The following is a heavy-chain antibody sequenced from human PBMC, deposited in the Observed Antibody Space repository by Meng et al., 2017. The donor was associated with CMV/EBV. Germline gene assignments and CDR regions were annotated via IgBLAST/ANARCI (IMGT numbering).Heavy chain of an antibody. Sequence: GESLKISCAASGFTLSSYAMHWVRQAPGKGLVWVSRINSDGSSTSYADSVKGRFTISRDNAKNTLYLQMNSLRAEDTAVYYCAREAAAGAPDYWGQGTLVTVSS. D-gene: IGHD6-13*01. CDR3: AREAAAGAPDY. CDR2: INSDGSST. V-gene: IGHV3-74*01. CDR1: GFTLSSYA. J-gene: IGHJ4*02.